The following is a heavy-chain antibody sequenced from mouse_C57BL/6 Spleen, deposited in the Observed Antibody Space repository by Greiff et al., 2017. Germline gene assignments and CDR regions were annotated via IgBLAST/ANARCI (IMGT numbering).Heavy chain of an antibody. Sequence: QVQLQQPGAELVKPGASVKLSCKASGYTFTSYWMQWVKQRPGQGLEWIGEIDPSDSYTNYNQKFKGKATLTVDTSSSTAYMQLSSLTSEDSAVYYCARSPWYFDYWGQGTTLTVSS. CDR1: GYTFTSYW. CDR2: IDPSDSYT. V-gene: IGHV1-50*01. CDR3: ARSPWYFDY. J-gene: IGHJ2*01.